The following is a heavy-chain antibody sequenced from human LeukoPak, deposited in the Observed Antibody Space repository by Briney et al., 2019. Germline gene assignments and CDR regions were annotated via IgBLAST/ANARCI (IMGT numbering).Heavy chain of an antibody. CDR1: GFTVSDNY. Sequence: GGSLRLSCAASGFTVSDNYMSWVRQAPGKGLEWVSVFYSGGSTFYAESVKGRFTISRDNSKNTLYLQMNSLRAEDTAVYYCAREYYDSSGYYKYFFDYWGQGTLVTVSS. D-gene: IGHD3-22*01. CDR2: FYSGGST. CDR3: AREYYDSSGYYKYFFDY. V-gene: IGHV3-66*01. J-gene: IGHJ4*02.